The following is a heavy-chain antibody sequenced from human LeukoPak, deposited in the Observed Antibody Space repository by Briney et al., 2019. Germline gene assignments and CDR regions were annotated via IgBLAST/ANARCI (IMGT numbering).Heavy chain of an antibody. V-gene: IGHV5-51*01. CDR1: GYSFTSYW. CDR3: ARHSYDSSDFHYMDV. J-gene: IGHJ6*03. D-gene: IGHD3-22*01. CDR2: IYPGDSDT. Sequence: GESLKISCKGSGYSFTSYWIGWVRQMPGKGLEWMGIIYPGDSDTRYSPSFQGQVTISADKSISTAYLQWSSLRASDTAIYYCARHSYDSSDFHYMDVWGKGTTVTISS.